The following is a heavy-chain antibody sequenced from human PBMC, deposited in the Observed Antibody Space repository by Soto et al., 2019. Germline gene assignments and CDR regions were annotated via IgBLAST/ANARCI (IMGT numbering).Heavy chain of an antibody. Sequence: QVQLQESGPGLVKPSQTLSLTCTVSGGSISSGDYYWSWIRQPPGKGLEWIGYIYYSGSTYYNPSXXXRVTISVNTSXXQXSXXLSSVTAADTSVYYCARDLDSITMVRGVMTYGMDVWGQGTTVTVSS. D-gene: IGHD3-10*01. CDR1: GGSISSGDYY. CDR3: ARDLDSITMVRGVMTYGMDV. V-gene: IGHV4-30-4*01. J-gene: IGHJ6*02. CDR2: IYYSGST.